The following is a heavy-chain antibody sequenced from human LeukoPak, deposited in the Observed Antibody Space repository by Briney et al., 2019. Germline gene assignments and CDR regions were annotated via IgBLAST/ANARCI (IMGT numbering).Heavy chain of an antibody. Sequence: TGGSLRLSCAASGFTFSSYGMHWVRQAPGKGLEWVAFIRYDGGNKYYADSVKGRFTISRDNSKNTLYLQMNSLRAEDTAVYYCAPRRAVTTFFDYWGQGTLVTVSS. D-gene: IGHD4-17*01. V-gene: IGHV3-30*02. CDR2: IRYDGGNK. CDR1: GFTFSSYG. J-gene: IGHJ4*02. CDR3: APRRAVTTFFDY.